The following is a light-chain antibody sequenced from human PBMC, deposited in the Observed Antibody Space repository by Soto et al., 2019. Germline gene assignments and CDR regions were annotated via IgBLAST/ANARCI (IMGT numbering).Light chain of an antibody. CDR1: QGISSY. CDR3: QQYYSYPWT. J-gene: IGKJ1*01. CDR2: AAS. Sequence: AIRMTQSPSSFSASTGDRVTITCRASQGISSYLAWYQQKPGKAPKLLIYAASTLQSGVPSRCSGSGAGTYFTLTISCLQSEDFATYYCQQYYSYPWTFGQGTKVEIK. V-gene: IGKV1-8*01.